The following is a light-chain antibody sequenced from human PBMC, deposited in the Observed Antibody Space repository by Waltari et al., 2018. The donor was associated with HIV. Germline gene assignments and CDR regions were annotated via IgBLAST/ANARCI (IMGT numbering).Light chain of an antibody. J-gene: IGLJ3*02. CDR1: SSNIGDGYD. CDR3: QSFDNSLSGWV. CDR2: GDS. V-gene: IGLV1-40*01. Sequence: QSVLTQPPSVSGAPWQRVTISCTGSSSNIGDGYDIPWYQQLPGTAPKLLIYGDSDRPSGVPDRFSGSKSGTSASLAITGLQAEDEADYYCQSFDNSLSGWVFGGGTKLTVL.